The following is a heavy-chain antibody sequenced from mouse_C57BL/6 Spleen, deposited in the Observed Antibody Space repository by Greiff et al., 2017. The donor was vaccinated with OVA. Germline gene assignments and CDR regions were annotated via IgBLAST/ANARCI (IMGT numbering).Heavy chain of an antibody. CDR2: IYPSDSET. D-gene: IGHD2-5*01. Sequence: QVQLQQPGAELVRPGSSVKLSCKASGYTFTSYWMDWVKQRPGQGLEWIGNIYPSDSETHYNQKFKDKATLTVDKSSSTAYMQLSSLTSEDSAVYYCARAYYSNRGWFAYWGQGTLVTVSA. V-gene: IGHV1-61*01. CDR1: GYTFTSYW. CDR3: ARAYYSNRGWFAY. J-gene: IGHJ3*01.